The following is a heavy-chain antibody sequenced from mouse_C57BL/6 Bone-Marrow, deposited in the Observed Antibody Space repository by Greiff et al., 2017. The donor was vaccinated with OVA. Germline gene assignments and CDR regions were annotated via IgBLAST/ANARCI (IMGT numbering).Heavy chain of an antibody. Sequence: LVKPGASVTISCKASGYAFSSSWMNWVKQRPGKGLEWIGRIYPGDGDTNYNGKFKGKATLTADKSSSTAYMQLSSLTSEDSAVYFCARSYDSLYCDVWGTGTTVTVSS. J-gene: IGHJ1*03. CDR1: GYAFSSSW. D-gene: IGHD2-4*01. CDR2: IYPGDGDT. V-gene: IGHV1-82*01. CDR3: ARSYDSLYCDV.